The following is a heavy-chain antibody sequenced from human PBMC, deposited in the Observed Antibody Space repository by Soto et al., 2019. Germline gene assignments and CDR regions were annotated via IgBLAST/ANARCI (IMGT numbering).Heavy chain of an antibody. Sequence: EVQLVESGGGLVEPGGSLRLSCAASGFTLSNGWMSWVRQAPGKGLEWVGRIQSKPAGGATVYAAPVRGRFTITRDDSKHTLHLQMSSLKTEDTTMYYCTRVHLGTLDYWGQGTLATVSS. V-gene: IGHV3-15*01. J-gene: IGHJ4*02. CDR1: GFTLSNGW. D-gene: IGHD3-16*01. CDR2: IQSKPAGGAT. CDR3: TRVHLGTLDY.